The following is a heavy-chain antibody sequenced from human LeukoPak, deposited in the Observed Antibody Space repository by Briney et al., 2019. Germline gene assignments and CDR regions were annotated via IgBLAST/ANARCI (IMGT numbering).Heavy chain of an antibody. V-gene: IGHV1-24*01. Sequence: ASVKVSCKVSGYTVTDLSMNWVRQALGKGLEWMGGFDPEDGETIYAQKFQGRVTMTEDTSTDTAYMELSSLTSEDTAVYYCARVSSGRFDPWGQGTLVTVSS. J-gene: IGHJ5*02. D-gene: IGHD6-19*01. CDR2: FDPEDGET. CDR3: ARVSSGRFDP. CDR1: GYTVTDLS.